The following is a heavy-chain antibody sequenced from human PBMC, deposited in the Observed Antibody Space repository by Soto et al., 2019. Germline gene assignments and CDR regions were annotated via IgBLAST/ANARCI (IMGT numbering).Heavy chain of an antibody. CDR1: GYIFTAYS. V-gene: IGHV1-46*01. D-gene: IGHD2-15*01. CDR2: VNPSGGST. CDR3: TREENCSDGICYSEYFQR. Sequence: ASVKVSCKASGYIFTAYSMHWVRQAPGQGLEWMGVVNPSGGSTNYAQKFQGRITMTRDTSTSTVYMDLSSPTSEDTAVYYCTREENCSDGICYSEYFQRWGQGTLVTVSS. J-gene: IGHJ1*01.